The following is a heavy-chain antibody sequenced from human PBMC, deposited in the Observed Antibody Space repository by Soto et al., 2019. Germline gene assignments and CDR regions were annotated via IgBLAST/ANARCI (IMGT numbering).Heavy chain of an antibody. CDR3: ARESEDLTSNFDY. CDR1: GFTFTRYS. V-gene: IGHV3-21*06. CDR2: ISSTTNYI. J-gene: IGHJ4*02. Sequence: VQLVEPGGGLVKPGGSLRLSCAASGFTFTRYSMNWVRQAPGKGLEWVSSISSTTNYIYYGDSMKGRFTISRDNAKSSLYPEMNSLRAEDTAVYYCARESEDLTSNFDYWGQGTLVTVSS.